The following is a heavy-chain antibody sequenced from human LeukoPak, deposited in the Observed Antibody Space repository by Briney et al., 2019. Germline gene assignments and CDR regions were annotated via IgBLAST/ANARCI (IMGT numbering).Heavy chain of an antibody. CDR1: GFTFDDYA. CDR3: AKDTRGFDY. D-gene: IGHD3-10*01. Sequence: QSGGSLRLSCAASGFTFDDYAMHWVRQASGKGLEWVSGISWNSGSIGYADSVKGRFTISRDNAKNSLYLQMNSLRAEDTALYYCAKDTRGFDYWGQGTLVTVSS. J-gene: IGHJ4*02. V-gene: IGHV3-9*01. CDR2: ISWNSGSI.